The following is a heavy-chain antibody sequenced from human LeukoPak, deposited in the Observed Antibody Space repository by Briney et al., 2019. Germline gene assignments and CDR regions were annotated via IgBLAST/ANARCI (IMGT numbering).Heavy chain of an antibody. Sequence: ASVKVSCKASGYIFTSYYIHWVRQAPGQGLEWVGIINPSGGNTNYAQKFQGRVTMTRDMSTSTVYMELSSLTSEDTAVYSCARALPHRRLMDTTMNQHWFDPWGQRTLVTVSS. J-gene: IGHJ5*02. CDR1: GYIFTSYY. CDR2: INPSGGNT. D-gene: IGHD5-18*01. V-gene: IGHV1-46*01. CDR3: ARALPHRRLMDTTMNQHWFDP.